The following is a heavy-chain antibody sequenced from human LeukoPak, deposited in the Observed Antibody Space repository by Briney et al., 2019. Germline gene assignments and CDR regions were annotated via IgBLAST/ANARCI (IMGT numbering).Heavy chain of an antibody. CDR2: INPNSGGT. Sequence: ASVKVSCKASGYTFTGYYMHWVRQAPGQGPEWMGWINPNSGGTNYAQKFQGRVTMTRDTSISTAYMELSRLRSDDTAVYYCAREFGDGYHGSHWGQGTLVTVSS. CDR3: AREFGDGYHGSH. D-gene: IGHD5-24*01. V-gene: IGHV1-2*02. J-gene: IGHJ4*02. CDR1: GYTFTGYY.